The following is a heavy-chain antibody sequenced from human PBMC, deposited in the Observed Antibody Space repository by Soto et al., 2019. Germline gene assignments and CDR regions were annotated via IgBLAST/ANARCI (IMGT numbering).Heavy chain of an antibody. CDR3: AREYISSWYNGMYF. J-gene: IGHJ6*02. CDR2: IWYDGSNQ. D-gene: IGHD3-3*02. Sequence: QVPLVESGGGGVQPGRALRLSCAASGFTFSSYGMHWVRQAPGKGLEWVAVIWYDGSNQYYADSVKGRFTISRDNSKYTMYLQMNSLRADYTSVYYCAREYISSWYNGMYFWVQGTTVTGSS. CDR1: GFTFSSYG. V-gene: IGHV3-33*01.